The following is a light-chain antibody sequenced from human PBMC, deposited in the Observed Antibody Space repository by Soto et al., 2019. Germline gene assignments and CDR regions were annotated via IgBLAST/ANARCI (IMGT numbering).Light chain of an antibody. Sequence: DIQMTQSPSTLSASXGDRVTITCRARQNISRXLAWYQQKPGPSPKVXXYKASTLKSGVPSRFSGSGSGTEFTLTISSRQHDDFATYYCQHYNSSSEAFGQGTKVDI. V-gene: IGKV1-5*03. CDR1: QNISRX. J-gene: IGKJ1*01. CDR2: KAS. CDR3: QHYNSSSEA.